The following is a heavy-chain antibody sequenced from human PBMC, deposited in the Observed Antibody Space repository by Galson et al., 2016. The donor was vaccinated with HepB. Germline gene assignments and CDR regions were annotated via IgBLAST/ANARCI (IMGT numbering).Heavy chain of an antibody. J-gene: IGHJ4*02. CDR3: AKERGNDYGVYDS. D-gene: IGHD4-17*01. V-gene: IGHV3-48*01. Sequence: SLRLSCAASGFTFSSYSMNWIRQAPGKGLEWVSYISSSGNARYYADSVQGRFTISRDNAKNSLFLQMNSLSVEDTAVYYCAKERGNDYGVYDSWGQGTLVTVSS. CDR2: ISSSGNAR. CDR1: GFTFSSYS.